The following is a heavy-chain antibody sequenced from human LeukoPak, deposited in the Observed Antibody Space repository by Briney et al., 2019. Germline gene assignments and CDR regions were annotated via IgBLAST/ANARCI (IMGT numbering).Heavy chain of an antibody. CDR2: IRSKAYGGTT. J-gene: IGHJ6*02. CDR1: GFTFGDYA. CDR3: TREAHGGYYYYYGMDV. Sequence: GGSLRLSCTASGFTFGDYAMSWVRQAPGKGLEWVGFIRSKAYGGTTEYAASVKGRFTISRDDSKSIAYLQMNSLKTEDTAVYYCTREAHGGYYYYYGMDVWGQGTTVTVSS. D-gene: IGHD3-10*01. V-gene: IGHV3-49*04.